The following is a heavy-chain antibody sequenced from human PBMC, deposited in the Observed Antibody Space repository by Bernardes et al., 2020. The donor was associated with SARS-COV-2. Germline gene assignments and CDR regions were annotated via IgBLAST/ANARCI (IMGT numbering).Heavy chain of an antibody. V-gene: IGHV3-23*01. CDR3: AKVKGMRTVTYGGCFDY. CDR1: GFTFSSYA. J-gene: IGHJ4*02. CDR2: ISGSGGST. Sequence: GGSLRLSCAASGFTFSSYAMSWVRQAPGKGLEWVSAISGSGGSTYYADSVKGRFTISRDNSKNTLYLQMNSLRAEDTAVYYCAKVKGMRTVTYGGCFDYWGQGTLVTVSS. D-gene: IGHD4-17*01.